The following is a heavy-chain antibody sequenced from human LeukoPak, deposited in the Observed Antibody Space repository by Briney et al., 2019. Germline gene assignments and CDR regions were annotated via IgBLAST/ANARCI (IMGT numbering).Heavy chain of an antibody. J-gene: IGHJ4*02. V-gene: IGHV4-34*03. CDR2: INHSGST. CDR1: GGSFSGYY. CDR3: SRSQAAAAYDY. Sequence: SETLSLTCAVYGGSFSGYYWSWIRQPPGKGLEWIGEINHSGSTNYNPSLKSRVTISVDTSKNQFSLKLSSVTAADTAVYYCSRSQAAAAYDYWGQGTLVTVSS. D-gene: IGHD6-13*01.